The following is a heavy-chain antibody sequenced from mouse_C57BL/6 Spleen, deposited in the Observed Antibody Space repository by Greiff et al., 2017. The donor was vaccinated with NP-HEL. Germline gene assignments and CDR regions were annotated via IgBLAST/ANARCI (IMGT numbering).Heavy chain of an antibody. V-gene: IGHV1-80*01. CDR3: ARSGYGSSPLGYYFDY. Sequence: QVQLKQSGAELVKPGASVKISCKASGYAFSSYWMNWVKQRPGKGLEWIGQIYPGDGDTNYNGKFKGKATLTADKSSSTAYMQLSSLTSEDSAVYFCARSGYGSSPLGYYFDYWGQGTTLTVSS. D-gene: IGHD1-1*01. CDR1: GYAFSSYW. J-gene: IGHJ2*01. CDR2: IYPGDGDT.